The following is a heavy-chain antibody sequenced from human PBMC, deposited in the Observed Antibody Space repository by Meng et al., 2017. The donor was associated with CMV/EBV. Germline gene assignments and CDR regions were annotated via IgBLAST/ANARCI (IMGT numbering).Heavy chain of an antibody. D-gene: IGHD7-27*01. CDR3: AREGDPGDLPSSYYYGMDV. CDR1: GFTVSSNY. CDR2: IYSGGST. J-gene: IGHJ6*02. Sequence: GESLKISCAASGFTVSSNYMSWVRQAPGTGLEWVSVIYSGGSTYYADSVKGRFTISRDNSKNTLYLQMNSLRAEDTAVYYCAREGDPGDLPSSYYYGMDVWGQGTTVTVSS. V-gene: IGHV3-53*01.